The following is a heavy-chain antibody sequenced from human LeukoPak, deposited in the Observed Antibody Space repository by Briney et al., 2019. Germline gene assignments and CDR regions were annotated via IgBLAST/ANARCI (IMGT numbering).Heavy chain of an antibody. V-gene: IGHV4-31*03. Sequence: PSETLSPTCTVSGHPISRGGYYWTWIRQHPGKGLEWIGYIYYSGSTYYNPSLKSRVTISVDTSKNQLSLKLSSVTAADTAVDYCARERYGDIRGWEYDIWGQGTMVTVSS. CDR3: ARERYGDIRGWEYDI. J-gene: IGHJ3*02. CDR1: GHPISRGGYY. CDR2: IYYSGST. D-gene: IGHD4-17*01.